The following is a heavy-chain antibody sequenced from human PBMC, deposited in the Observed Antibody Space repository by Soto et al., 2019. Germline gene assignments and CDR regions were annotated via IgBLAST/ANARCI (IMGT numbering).Heavy chain of an antibody. D-gene: IGHD2-2*03. CDR1: GGSVSSSSYS. CDR3: ARLNGYCISTNCQGYYGMDV. J-gene: IGHJ6*02. CDR2: IYSSENT. Sequence: PSETLSLTCTVSGGSVSSSSYSWGWIRQSPGKGLEWIGTIYSSENTYYNPSLLSRVTIFVDTSNNEFSLRLSSVTAADTAVYYCARLNGYCISTNCQGYYGMDVWGQGTTVTVSS. V-gene: IGHV4-39*01.